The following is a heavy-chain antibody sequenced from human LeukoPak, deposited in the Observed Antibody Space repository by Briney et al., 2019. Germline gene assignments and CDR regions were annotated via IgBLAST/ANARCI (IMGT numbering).Heavy chain of an antibody. D-gene: IGHD2-21*01. CDR2: IYYSGST. CDR1: GGSISSGDYY. CDR3: ARASELWSNYFDY. J-gene: IGHJ4*02. V-gene: IGHV4-30-4*01. Sequence: SQTLSLTCTVPGGSISSGDYYWSWIRQPPGKGLEWIGYIYYSGSTYYNPSLKSRVTISVDTSKNQFSLKLSSVTAADTAVYYCARASELWSNYFDYWGQGTLVTVSS.